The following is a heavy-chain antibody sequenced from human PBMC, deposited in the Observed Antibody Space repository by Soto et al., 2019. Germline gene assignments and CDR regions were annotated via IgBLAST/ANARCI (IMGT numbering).Heavy chain of an antibody. Sequence: GGSLRLSCAASGFTFSSYSMNWVRQAPGKGLEWVSYISSSGTTIYYADSVKGRFSISRDNAKNSLYLQMNSLRDEDTAVYYCARDRITIFGVVAHGAFDIWGQGAMVTVSS. CDR2: ISSSGTTI. CDR1: GFTFSSYS. V-gene: IGHV3-48*02. D-gene: IGHD3-3*01. CDR3: ARDRITIFGVVAHGAFDI. J-gene: IGHJ3*02.